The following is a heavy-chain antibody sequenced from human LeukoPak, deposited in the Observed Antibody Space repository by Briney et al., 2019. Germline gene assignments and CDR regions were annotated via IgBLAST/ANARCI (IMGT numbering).Heavy chain of an antibody. V-gene: IGHV3-23*01. D-gene: IGHD3-10*02. CDR3: AELGITMIGGV. J-gene: IGHJ6*04. Sequence: GGSLRLSCVASGFTFSSYVMNWVRQTPGKGLEWVSSISGSGDSTFYADSVKGRFTISRDNSKNSLYLQMNSLRAEDTAVYYCAELGITMIGGVWGKGTTVTISS. CDR1: GFTFSSYV. CDR2: ISGSGDST.